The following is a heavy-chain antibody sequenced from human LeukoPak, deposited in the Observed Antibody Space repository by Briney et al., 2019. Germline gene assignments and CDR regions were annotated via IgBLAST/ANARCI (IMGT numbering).Heavy chain of an antibody. D-gene: IGHD3-9*01. CDR1: GYSFTNDW. J-gene: IGHJ4*02. Sequence: GESLKISCKASGYSFTNDWIGWVRQMPGKGLEWMGIIYPDDSDTRYSPSFQGQVTISTDKSISTAYLQWSSLKASDTAMYYCARRFFDGSAYFDYWGQGTLVTVSS. CDR2: IYPDDSDT. V-gene: IGHV5-51*01. CDR3: ARRFFDGSAYFDY.